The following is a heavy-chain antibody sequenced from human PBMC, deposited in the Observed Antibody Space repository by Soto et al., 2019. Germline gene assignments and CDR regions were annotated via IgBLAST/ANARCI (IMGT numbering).Heavy chain of an antibody. CDR3: ASEDVVVVVASWFDP. V-gene: IGHV4-39*01. Sequence: SETLSLTCTVSGGSISSPSIYWGWIRQSPGKGLEWIGSIYYSGTTYYNPSLKSRVSMSVDTSKNQFSLKLTSVTAADTAIYYCASEDVVVVVASWFDPWGQGTLVTVS. J-gene: IGHJ5*02. D-gene: IGHD2-15*01. CDR2: IYYSGTT. CDR1: GGSISSPSIY.